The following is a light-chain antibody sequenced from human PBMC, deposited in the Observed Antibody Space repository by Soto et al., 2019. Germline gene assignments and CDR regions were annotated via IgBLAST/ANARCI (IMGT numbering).Light chain of an antibody. Sequence: EIVLTQSPGTLSLSPGERATLSCRASQSVSSSYLAWYQQKPGQAPRLLIYGASSTVTGIPDTFGGSGSGTDFTLAITRLEPEDFAVYYCQQYCSSPWTFGQGTKVEVK. CDR3: QQYCSSPWT. V-gene: IGKV3-20*01. J-gene: IGKJ1*01. CDR1: QSVSSSY. CDR2: GAS.